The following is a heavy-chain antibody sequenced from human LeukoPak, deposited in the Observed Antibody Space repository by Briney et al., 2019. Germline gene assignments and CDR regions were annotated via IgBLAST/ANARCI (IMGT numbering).Heavy chain of an antibody. Sequence: GGSLRLSCAASGFTFSSYWMTWVRQAPGKGVEWVANIKQDGSEKYYVDSVKGRFTISRDSAKNSLFLQTNSLRAEDTAVYYCARGYYDSSGSPFDYWGQGTLVTVSS. J-gene: IGHJ4*02. V-gene: IGHV3-7*01. CDR2: IKQDGSEK. CDR1: GFTFSSYW. D-gene: IGHD3-22*01. CDR3: ARGYYDSSGSPFDY.